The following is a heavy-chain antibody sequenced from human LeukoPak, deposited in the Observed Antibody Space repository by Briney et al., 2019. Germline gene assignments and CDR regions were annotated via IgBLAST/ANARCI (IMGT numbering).Heavy chain of an antibody. CDR3: ARGSHGSGRHVDY. Sequence: PSETLSLTCAVYGGSFSGYYWSWIRQHPGKGLEWIGYIYYSGSTYYNPSLKSRVTISVDTSKNQFSLKLSSVTAADTAVYYCARGSHGSGRHVDYWGQGTLVTVSS. CDR1: GGSFSGYY. V-gene: IGHV4-31*11. D-gene: IGHD3-10*01. J-gene: IGHJ4*02. CDR2: IYYSGST.